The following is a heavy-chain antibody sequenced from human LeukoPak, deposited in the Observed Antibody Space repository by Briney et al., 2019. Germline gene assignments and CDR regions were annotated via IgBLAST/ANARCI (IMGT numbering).Heavy chain of an antibody. CDR2: IYHSGST. CDR1: DYSINSGYY. CDR3: ARVSRSGSYFGAFEI. Sequence: SETLSLTCTVSDYSINSGYYWGWIRQPPGEGLEWIGSIYHSGSTYYNPSLKSRVTISVDTSKNQFSLKLSSVTAADTAVYYCARVSRSGSYFGAFEIWGQGTMVTVSS. V-gene: IGHV4-38-2*02. D-gene: IGHD1-26*01. J-gene: IGHJ3*02.